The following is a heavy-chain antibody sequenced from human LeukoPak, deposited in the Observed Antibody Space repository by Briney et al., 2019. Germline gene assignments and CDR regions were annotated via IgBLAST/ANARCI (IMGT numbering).Heavy chain of an antibody. CDR2: ISSRGDST. J-gene: IGHJ4*02. D-gene: IGHD4-23*01. CDR3: VKGPRPDKTVAHTVEN. V-gene: IGHV3-23*01. Sequence: GGSLRLSCAASGFIFSNYAMSWVRQVPGRGLEWVSPISSRGDSTYVADSVKGRFTISRDNSKNSLYLQMNTVRAEDTAVYYCVKGPRPDKTVAHTVENWGQGTLVTVSS. CDR1: GFIFSNYA.